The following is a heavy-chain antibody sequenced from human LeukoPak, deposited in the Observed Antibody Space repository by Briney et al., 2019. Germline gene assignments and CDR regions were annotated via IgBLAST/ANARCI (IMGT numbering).Heavy chain of an antibody. J-gene: IGHJ4*02. CDR1: GLTFSSYS. D-gene: IGHD5-12*01. CDR3: AKAHGGYSWDY. V-gene: IGHV3-21*04. CDR2: IISSSSYI. Sequence: GGSLRLSCAASGLTFSSYSMNWVRQAPGKGLEWVSSIISSSSYIYYADSVKGRFTISRDNAKNSLYLQMNSPRAEDTAVYYCAKAHGGYSWDYWGQGTLVTVSS.